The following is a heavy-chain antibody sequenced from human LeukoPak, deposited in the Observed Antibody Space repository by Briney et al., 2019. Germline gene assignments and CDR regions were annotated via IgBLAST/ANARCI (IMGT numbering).Heavy chain of an antibody. CDR1: GFTFSNYA. Sequence: PGGSLRLSCSASGFTFSNYAMHWVRQAPGKGLEYVSDISSNGGITYYADSVKGRFTVSRDNSKNMLYLQMNSLRAEDTAVYYCARDHTRNDYWGQGTLVTVSS. CDR2: ISSNGGIT. D-gene: IGHD1-14*01. J-gene: IGHJ4*02. CDR3: ARDHTRNDY. V-gene: IGHV3-64*04.